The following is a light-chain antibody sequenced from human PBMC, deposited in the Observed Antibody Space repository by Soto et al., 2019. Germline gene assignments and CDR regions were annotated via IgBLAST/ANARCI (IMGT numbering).Light chain of an antibody. Sequence: EIVLTQSPGTLSLSPGERATLSCRASQSVSSSYLAWYQQKPGQAPRLLIYGASSRATGIPDRFSGSGSGTDFTRTIGRLEPEDFAVYYCQQYGSSPPWTFGQGTKVEIK. V-gene: IGKV3-20*01. CDR3: QQYGSSPPWT. CDR1: QSVSSSY. J-gene: IGKJ1*01. CDR2: GAS.